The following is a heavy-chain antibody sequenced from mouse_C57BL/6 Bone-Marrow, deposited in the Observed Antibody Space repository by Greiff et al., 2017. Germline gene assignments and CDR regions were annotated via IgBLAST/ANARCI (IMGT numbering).Heavy chain of an antibody. CDR2: INPYNGAT. CDR1: GYSFTGYF. V-gene: IGHV1-20*01. D-gene: IGHD2-3*01. Sequence: EVQLQQSGPELVKPGDSVKISCKASGYSFTGYFMNWVMQSHGKSLEWIGRINPYNGATFYNQKFKGKATLTVDKSSSTAHMELRSLTSEDSAVYYCARGDGYYSWFAYWGQGTLVTVSA. J-gene: IGHJ3*01. CDR3: ARGDGYYSWFAY.